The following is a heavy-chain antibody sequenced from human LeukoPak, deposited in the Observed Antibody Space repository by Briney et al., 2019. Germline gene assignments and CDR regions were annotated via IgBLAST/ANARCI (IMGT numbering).Heavy chain of an antibody. CDR3: ARDLDPTRILARWLDP. Sequence: GGSLRLSCAASGFTLGTYSMNWVRQAPGKGLEWVSSISTTSRHIHYADSLKGRFTISRDNAKNSLFLQMDSLRAEDTAIYYCARDLDPTRILARWLDPWGQGTLVTVSS. V-gene: IGHV3-21*01. J-gene: IGHJ5*02. CDR2: ISTTSRHI. CDR1: GFTLGTYS. D-gene: IGHD2-15*01.